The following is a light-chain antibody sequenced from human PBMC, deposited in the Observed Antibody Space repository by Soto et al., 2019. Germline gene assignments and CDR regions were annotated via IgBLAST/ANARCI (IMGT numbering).Light chain of an antibody. Sequence: AIRMTQSPSSFSASTGDRVTITCRASQGISSYLAWYQQKPGKAPKLLIYAASTLQSGVPSRFSGSGSGTDFTLPIRCLPSADFATSYCKQYHSYPPTFGQGTTVDNK. CDR2: AAS. V-gene: IGKV1-8*01. J-gene: IGKJ1*01. CDR3: KQYHSYPPT. CDR1: QGISSY.